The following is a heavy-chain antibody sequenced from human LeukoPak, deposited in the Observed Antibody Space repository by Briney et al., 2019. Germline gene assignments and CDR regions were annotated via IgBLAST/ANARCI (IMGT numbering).Heavy chain of an antibody. Sequence: PGGSLRLSCAASGFTFSSYSMNWVRQAPGKGLEWVSSISSSSSYIYYADSVKGRFTISRDNAKNSLYLQMNSLRAEDTAVYYCATGGRWLQSGPVFDCWGQGTLVTVSS. V-gene: IGHV3-21*01. CDR1: GFTFSSYS. CDR3: ATGGRWLQSGPVFDC. CDR2: ISSSSSYI. J-gene: IGHJ4*02. D-gene: IGHD5-24*01.